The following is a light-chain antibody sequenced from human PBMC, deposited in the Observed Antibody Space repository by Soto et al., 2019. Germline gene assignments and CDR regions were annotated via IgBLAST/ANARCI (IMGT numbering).Light chain of an antibody. Sequence: QSALTQPASVSGSPGQSITISCNETSSDVGGYNYVSWYQQHPGKAPKLMIYDVSNRPSGVSNRFSGSKSGNTASLTISGLQAEDEADYYCSSYTSSSTLVVFGGGTKVTVL. V-gene: IGLV2-14*01. CDR1: SSDVGGYNY. CDR2: DVS. CDR3: SSYTSSSTLVV. J-gene: IGLJ2*01.